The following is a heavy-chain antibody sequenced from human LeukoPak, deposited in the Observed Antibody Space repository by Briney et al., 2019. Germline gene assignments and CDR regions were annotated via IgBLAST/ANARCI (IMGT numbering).Heavy chain of an antibody. Sequence: ASVKVSCKASGYTFINHGISWVRRAPGQGLEWMGWVSAYNGRTEYAQKFQDRVTMTTDTSTTTGYMELRSLRSDDTAVYFCGRWSLDPNDSWGQGTLVTVSS. V-gene: IGHV1-18*01. CDR3: GRWSLDPNDS. CDR1: GYTFINHG. J-gene: IGHJ4*02. CDR2: VSAYNGRT. D-gene: IGHD3-3*01.